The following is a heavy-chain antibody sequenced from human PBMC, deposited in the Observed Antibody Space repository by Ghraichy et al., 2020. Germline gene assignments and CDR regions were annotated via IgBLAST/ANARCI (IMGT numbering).Heavy chain of an antibody. D-gene: IGHD6-13*01. CDR3: AREGSSSWETGVTLDY. CDR2: IWYDGSNK. J-gene: IGHJ4*02. Sequence: GGSLRLSCAASGFTFSSYGMHWVHQAPGKGLEWAAVIWYDGSNKYYVDSVKGRFTISRDNSKNTLYLQMNSLSAEDTAVYYCAREGSSSWETGVTLDYWGQGTLVTVSS. CDR1: GFTFSSYG. V-gene: IGHV3-33*01.